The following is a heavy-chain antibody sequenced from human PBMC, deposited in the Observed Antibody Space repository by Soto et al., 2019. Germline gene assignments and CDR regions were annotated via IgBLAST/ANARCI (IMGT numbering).Heavy chain of an antibody. Sequence: QVQLVESGGGLVKPGGSLRLSCAASGFTFSDYYMSWIRQAPGEGLEWVSYISSSSSYTNYADSVKGRFTISRDNAKNSLYLQMYSLRAEDTAVYYCARDQGYSYGDHDAFDIWGQGTMVTVSS. CDR2: ISSSSSYT. CDR1: GFTFSDYY. J-gene: IGHJ3*02. D-gene: IGHD5-18*01. CDR3: ARDQGYSYGDHDAFDI. V-gene: IGHV3-11*06.